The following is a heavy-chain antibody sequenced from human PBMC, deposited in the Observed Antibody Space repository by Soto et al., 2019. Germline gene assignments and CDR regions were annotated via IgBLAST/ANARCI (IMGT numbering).Heavy chain of an antibody. J-gene: IGHJ2*01. D-gene: IGHD3-16*02. CDR3: VLYNLGERHDLHAFPTRRSFDL. CDR2: ISYGGST. CDR1: GGSINSYY. V-gene: IGHV4-59*08. Sequence: PSETLSITCTVSGGSINSYYWSWIRQPPGKGMEWIGYISYGGSTNYNPSLKSRVAISVDTSKNQFSLRLSSVTAADTAVYYCVLYNLGERHDLHAFPTRRSFDL.